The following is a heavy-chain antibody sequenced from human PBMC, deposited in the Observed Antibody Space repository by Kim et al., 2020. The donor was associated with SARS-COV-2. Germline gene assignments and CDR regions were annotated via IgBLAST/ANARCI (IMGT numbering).Heavy chain of an antibody. Sequence: GGSLRLSCVASGFTFSSYAMSWVRQAPGKGLEWLSTIGGGGGRTYYADSVKGRFTISRDNSKNTVYLQMSSLRAEDTAVYYCANVRFGYWGQGTLVTDSS. CDR2: IGGGGGRT. CDR3: ANVRFGY. V-gene: IGHV3-23*01. CDR1: GFTFSSYA. J-gene: IGHJ4*02.